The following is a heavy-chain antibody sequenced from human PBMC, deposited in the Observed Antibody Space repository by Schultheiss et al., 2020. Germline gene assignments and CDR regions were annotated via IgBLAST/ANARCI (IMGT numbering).Heavy chain of an antibody. J-gene: IGHJ4*02. D-gene: IGHD6-6*01. CDR1: GGSFSGYY. CDR3: SRGIAARSRSQYFDY. CDR2: IHHSGTA. V-gene: IGHV4-34*01. Sequence: SETLSLTCAVYGGSFSGYYWTWIRQPPGKGLEWIGEIHHSGTANYNPSLKSRVTISVDTSRDQFSLKLTSMTAADAAVYYCSRGIAARSRSQYFDYWGQGILVTVSS.